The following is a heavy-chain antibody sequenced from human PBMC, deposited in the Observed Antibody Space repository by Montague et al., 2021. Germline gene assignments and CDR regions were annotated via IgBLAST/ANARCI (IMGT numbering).Heavy chain of an antibody. CDR1: GDSVSSNDAT. Sequence: CAISGDSVSSNDATWNLIRQSPSRGLEWLGRTYYRSKWYNEYALSVKSRITVNQDTSKNQFSLLLNSVTPEDTAVYYCARGWQKRFDTWGQGTLVTVSS. CDR2: TYYRSKWYN. CDR3: ARGWQKRFDT. D-gene: IGHD5-24*01. J-gene: IGHJ5*02. V-gene: IGHV6-1*01.